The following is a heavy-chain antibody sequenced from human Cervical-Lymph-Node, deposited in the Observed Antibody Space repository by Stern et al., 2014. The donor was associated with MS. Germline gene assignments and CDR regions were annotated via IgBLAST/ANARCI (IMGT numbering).Heavy chain of an antibody. CDR2: IWYSGNKE. J-gene: IGHJ4*02. Sequence: VQLLESGGGVVQPGRSLRLSCAASGFTFSNYGMHWVRQAPGKGLEWLAGIWYSGNKEFYADSVKGRFTISRDNSKNTLFLQMSSLTAEDTALYYCARGNWNYEGMGYWGQGTLVTVSS. D-gene: IGHD1-7*01. CDR3: ARGNWNYEGMGY. CDR1: GFTFSNYG. V-gene: IGHV3-33*01.